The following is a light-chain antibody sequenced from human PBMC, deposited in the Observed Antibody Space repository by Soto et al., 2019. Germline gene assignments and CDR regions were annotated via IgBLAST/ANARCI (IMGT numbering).Light chain of an antibody. CDR1: QSISSW. CDR2: KTS. V-gene: IGKV1-5*03. J-gene: IGKJ4*01. CDR3: QQYDSYTLT. Sequence: DIQMTQSPSTLSASVGDRVTITCRASQSISSWLDWYQQKPGKAPNLLIYKTSSLESGVPSRFSGSGSGTEFTFTVNSLQPVDFATYYCQQYDSYTLTFGGGTKVDIK.